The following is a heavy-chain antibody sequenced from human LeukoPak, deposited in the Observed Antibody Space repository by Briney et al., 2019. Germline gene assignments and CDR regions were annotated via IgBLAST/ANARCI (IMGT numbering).Heavy chain of an antibody. D-gene: IGHD3-10*01. Sequence: RGSLRLSCADPGFMFSSYWMHWVRQTPGKGRGWVSRINPVVGGTNHAESVKGRFTLSRDNARDTLYLQMNSLRAEDTAVYYCARASGATILRPLDYWGQGTLVSVSS. J-gene: IGHJ4*02. CDR3: ARASGATILRPLDY. CDR2: INPVVGGT. V-gene: IGHV3-74*01. CDR1: GFMFSSYW.